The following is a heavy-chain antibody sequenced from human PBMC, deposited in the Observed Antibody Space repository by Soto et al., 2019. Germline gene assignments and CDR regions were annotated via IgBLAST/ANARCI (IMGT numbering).Heavy chain of an antibody. CDR1: GFTFSSYA. CDR2: ISGSGGST. D-gene: IGHD2-15*01. J-gene: IGHJ5*02. CDR3: AKVEVVRVTYNWFDP. V-gene: IGHV3-23*01. Sequence: GSLRLSCAASGFTFSSYAMSWVRQAPGKGLGWVSAISGSGGSTYYADSVKGRFTISRDNSKNTLYLQMNSLRAEDTAVYYCAKVEVVRVTYNWFDPWGQGTLVTVSS.